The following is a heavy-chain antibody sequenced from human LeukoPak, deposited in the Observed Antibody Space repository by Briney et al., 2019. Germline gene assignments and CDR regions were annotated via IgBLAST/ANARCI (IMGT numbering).Heavy chain of an antibody. J-gene: IGHJ4*02. V-gene: IGHV4-59*01. D-gene: IGHD1-26*01. CDR2: IYYSGST. CDR3: AGATGELYFDY. CDR1: GGSISSYY. Sequence: PSETLSLTCTVSGGSISSYYWSWIRQPPGKGLEWIGYIYYSGSTNYNPSLKSRVTISVDTSKNQFSLKLSSVTAADTAVYYCAGATGELYFDYWGQGTLVTVSS.